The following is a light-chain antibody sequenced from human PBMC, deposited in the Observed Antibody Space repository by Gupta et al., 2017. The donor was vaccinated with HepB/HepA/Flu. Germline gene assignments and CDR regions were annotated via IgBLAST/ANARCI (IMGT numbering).Light chain of an antibody. J-gene: IGKJ3*01. CDR2: LAY. V-gene: IGKV2-28*01. CDR3: VQSLQTPT. CDR1: QSLRHSNGYTY. Sequence: DIVLTQSPLPLPVTPGEPASISCRSSQSLRHSNGYTYLDWYLQKPRQSPQLLIYLAYNRASGVPDRFGGSGSGTDFTLKITRVEAEDVGVYYCVQSLQTPTFGPGTKVEI.